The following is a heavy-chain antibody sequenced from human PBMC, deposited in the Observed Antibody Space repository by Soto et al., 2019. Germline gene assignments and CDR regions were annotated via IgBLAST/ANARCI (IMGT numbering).Heavy chain of an antibody. CDR3: ARPSQLWCGWGFDP. Sequence: ASVKVSCKASGGTFSSYAISWVRQAPGRGLEWMGGISPIFGKANYAQKFQGRVTITTDKSTSTAYMELSSLRSDDTAVYYCARPSQLWCGWGFDPLAQGTLVTVSS. CDR1: GGTFSSYA. V-gene: IGHV1-69*05. D-gene: IGHD5-18*01. J-gene: IGHJ5*02. CDR2: ISPIFGKA.